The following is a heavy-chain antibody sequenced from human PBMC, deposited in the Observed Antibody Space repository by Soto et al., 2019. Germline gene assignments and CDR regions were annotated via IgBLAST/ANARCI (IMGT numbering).Heavy chain of an antibody. Sequence: ASVKVSCKVSGYTLTELSMHWVRQAPGKGLEWMGGFDPEDGETIYAQKFQGRVTMTEDTSTDTAYMELSSLRSEDTAVYYCATVDCSGGSCYSSCFDYWGQGTLVTVSS. V-gene: IGHV1-24*01. J-gene: IGHJ4*02. CDR2: FDPEDGET. CDR3: ATVDCSGGSCYSSCFDY. CDR1: GYTLTELS. D-gene: IGHD2-15*01.